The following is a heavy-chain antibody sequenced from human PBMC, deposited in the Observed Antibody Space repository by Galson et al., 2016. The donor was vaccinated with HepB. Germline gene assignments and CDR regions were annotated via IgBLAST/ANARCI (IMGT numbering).Heavy chain of an antibody. CDR2: INPRSGST. Sequence: SVKVSCKASGYTFTSYYMHWVRQAPGQGLEWMGIINPRSGSTSHAQKFQGRVTMTRDTSTSTVYMELRSLRSEDTAVYYCARGHHYDDSAYYYWGGGTLVTFAS. J-gene: IGHJ4*02. D-gene: IGHD3-22*01. CDR3: ARGHHYDDSAYYY. V-gene: IGHV1-46*01. CDR1: GYTFTSYY.